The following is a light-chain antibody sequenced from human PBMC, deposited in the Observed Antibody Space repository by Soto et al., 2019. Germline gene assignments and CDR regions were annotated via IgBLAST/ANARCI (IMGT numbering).Light chain of an antibody. CDR1: QSVSSSY. J-gene: IGKJ1*01. CDR3: QQYNNWPET. Sequence: EIVFTQSPCTLSLSPGERATLSCRASQSVSSSYLAWYQQKPGQAPRLLMHGASTRATGIPARFSGSVSGTEFTLTISSLQSEDFGVYYCQQYNNWPETFGQGTKVDI. V-gene: IGKV3-15*01. CDR2: GAS.